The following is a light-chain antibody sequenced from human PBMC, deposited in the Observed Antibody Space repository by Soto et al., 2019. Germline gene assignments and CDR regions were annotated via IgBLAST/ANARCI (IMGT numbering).Light chain of an antibody. Sequence: QSALTQPASVSESPGQSITISCTGTSSDVGFYSYVSWYQHHPGNAPNLLIYDVANRPSGVSNRFSGSKSDNTAYLSISGPQADDEADYYCSSYTRSGTPVFGGGTKVTV. V-gene: IGLV2-14*03. CDR2: DVA. J-gene: IGLJ3*02. CDR3: SSYTRSGTPV. CDR1: SSDVGFYSY.